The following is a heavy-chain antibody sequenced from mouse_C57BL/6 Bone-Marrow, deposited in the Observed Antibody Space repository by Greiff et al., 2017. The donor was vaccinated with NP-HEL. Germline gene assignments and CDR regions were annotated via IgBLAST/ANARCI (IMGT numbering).Heavy chain of an antibody. CDR3: TAFRWLLPWYFDV. CDR1: GFTFSDAW. Sequence: EVKLEESGGGLVQPGGSMKLSCAASGFTFSDAWMDWVRQSPEKGLEWVAEIRNKANNHATYYAESVKGRFTISRDDSKSSVYLQMNSLRAEDTGIYYCTAFRWLLPWYFDVWGTGTTVTVSS. CDR2: IRNKANNHAT. V-gene: IGHV6-6*01. J-gene: IGHJ1*03. D-gene: IGHD2-3*01.